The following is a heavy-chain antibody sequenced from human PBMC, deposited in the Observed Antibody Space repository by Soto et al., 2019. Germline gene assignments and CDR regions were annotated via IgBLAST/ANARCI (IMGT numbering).Heavy chain of an antibody. CDR1: GFTFSNYG. CDR2: ISGSGGRT. D-gene: IGHD2-15*01. J-gene: IGHJ4*02. Sequence: EVQVLESGGGLVQPGGSLRLSCAASGFTFSNYGMSCVRQAPGKGLEWVSSISGSGGRTYYADSVKGRFTISRDNSKNTLYLQTDSLRAEDTAFYYCAKSDCSGGSCYFPFDCWGQGTLVTVSS. V-gene: IGHV3-23*01. CDR3: AKSDCSGGSCYFPFDC.